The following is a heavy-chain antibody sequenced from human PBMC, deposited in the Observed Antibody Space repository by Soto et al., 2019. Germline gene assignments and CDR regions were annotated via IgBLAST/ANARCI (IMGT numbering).Heavy chain of an antibody. CDR2: INPSGGST. Sequence: ASVKVSCKASGYTFTSYYMHWVRQAPGQGLEWMGIINPSGGSTSYAQKFQGWVTMTRDTSISTAYMELSRLRSDDTAVYYCARASRITIFGVVTLFDYWGQGTLVTVSS. J-gene: IGHJ4*02. CDR1: GYTFTSYY. V-gene: IGHV1-46*01. CDR3: ARASRITIFGVVTLFDY. D-gene: IGHD3-3*01.